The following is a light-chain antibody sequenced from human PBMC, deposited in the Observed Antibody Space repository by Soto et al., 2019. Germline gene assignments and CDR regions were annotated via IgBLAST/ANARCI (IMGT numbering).Light chain of an antibody. J-gene: IGLJ2*01. CDR2: DVS. Sequence: QSALTQPASVSGSPGQSITISCTGTSSDVGGYNYVSWYQQHPGKAPKLMIYDVSNRPSGVSNRVSGSKSGNTASLTISGRPAEDEAEYYCGSYRSSSTLVFGGGTQLTVL. V-gene: IGLV2-14*01. CDR1: SSDVGGYNY. CDR3: GSYRSSSTLV.